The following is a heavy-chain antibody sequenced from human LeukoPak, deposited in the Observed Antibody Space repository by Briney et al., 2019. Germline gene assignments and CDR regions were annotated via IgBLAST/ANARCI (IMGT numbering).Heavy chain of an antibody. CDR3: AKSHSSGWYYFDY. J-gene: IGHJ4*02. D-gene: IGHD6-19*01. CDR2: LSFDGTTK. Sequence: GGSLRLSCAASGFTFSSFGMHWVRQAPGKGLEWVAVLSFDGTTKYYTDSVKGRFTISRDNSKNTLYLQMNGLRAEDTAVYYCAKSHSSGWYYFDYWGQGTLVTVSS. CDR1: GFTFSSFG. V-gene: IGHV3-30*18.